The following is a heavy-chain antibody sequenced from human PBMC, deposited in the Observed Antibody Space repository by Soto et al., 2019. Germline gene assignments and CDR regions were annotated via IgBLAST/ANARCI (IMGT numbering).Heavy chain of an antibody. J-gene: IGHJ4*02. D-gene: IGHD6-13*01. CDR1: GFIFSSYA. CDR2: ISGSGGST. Sequence: GGSLRLSCAASGFIFSSYAMSWVRQAPGKGLEWVSVISGSGGSTYYADSVKGRFTISRDNSKNTLYLQMNSLRAEDTAVYYCAKDRRYSSNWDPFDYWGQGTLVTVSS. V-gene: IGHV3-23*01. CDR3: AKDRRYSSNWDPFDY.